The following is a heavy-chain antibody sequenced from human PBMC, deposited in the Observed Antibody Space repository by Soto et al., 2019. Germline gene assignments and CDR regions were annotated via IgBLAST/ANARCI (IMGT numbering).Heavy chain of an antibody. V-gene: IGHV4-59*01. CDR3: ARAHAPTLPFDY. Sequence: SETLSLTCTVSGGSMRNVYWSWIRQPPGKRLEWIGFIFHSGSAKYNPSLKSRVTISIDTSKSQFSLSLDSVTAADTAVYFCARAHAPTLPFDYWGLGTLVTVSS. CDR2: IFHSGSA. D-gene: IGHD2-2*01. CDR1: GGSMRNVY. J-gene: IGHJ4*01.